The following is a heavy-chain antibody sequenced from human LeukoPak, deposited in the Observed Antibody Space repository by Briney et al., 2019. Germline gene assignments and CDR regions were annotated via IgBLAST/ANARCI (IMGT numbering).Heavy chain of an antibody. CDR3: ARGQSGGYSYGSGYFDY. Sequence: SVKVSCMASGGTFSSYAISWVRQAPGQGLEWMGRIIPIFGIANYAQKFQGRVTITADKSTSTAYKELSSLRSEDTAVYYCARGQSGGYSYGSGYFDYWGQGTLVTVSS. J-gene: IGHJ4*02. CDR1: GGTFSSYA. D-gene: IGHD5-18*01. V-gene: IGHV1-69*04. CDR2: IIPIFGIA.